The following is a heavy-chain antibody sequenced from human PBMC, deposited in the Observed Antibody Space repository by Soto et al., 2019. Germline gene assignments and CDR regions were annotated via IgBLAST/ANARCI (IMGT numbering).Heavy chain of an antibody. Sequence: SGPTLVNPPQTLTLTCTFSGFSLSTSGVGVGWIRQPPGKALEWLAHIFLSDEKSYSTSLKSRLTISQDTSKSQVVLTMTNMEPVDTATYFCARIRMLGHWSGGSYYSEFMDVWGKGAKVTVSS. J-gene: IGHJ6*03. D-gene: IGHD2-15*01. CDR3: ARIRMLGHWSGGSYYSEFMDV. CDR1: GFSLSTSGVG. CDR2: IFLSDEK. V-gene: IGHV2-26*01.